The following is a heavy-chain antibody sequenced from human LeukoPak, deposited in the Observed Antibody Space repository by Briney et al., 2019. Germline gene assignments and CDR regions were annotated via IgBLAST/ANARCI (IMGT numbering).Heavy chain of an antibody. CDR2: MYYTGST. D-gene: IGHD3-22*01. CDR3: ARADYYDSSGYYPPGYFDY. CDR1: GGSISTSGYY. V-gene: IGHV4-39*07. Sequence: SETLSLTCTVSGGSISTSGYYWGWIRQPPGKGLDWIGSMYYTGSTNYNPSLKSRVTISVDRSKNQFSLKLSSVTAADTAVYYCARADYYDSSGYYPPGYFDYWGQGTLVTVSS. J-gene: IGHJ4*02.